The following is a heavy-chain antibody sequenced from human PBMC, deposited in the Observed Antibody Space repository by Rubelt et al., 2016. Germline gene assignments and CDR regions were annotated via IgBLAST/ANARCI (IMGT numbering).Heavy chain of an antibody. CDR3: ARDRSPGEFNRGWFDP. V-gene: IGHV1-46*03. D-gene: IGHD3-10*01. J-gene: IGHJ5*02. CDR2: NPSGGST. Sequence: NPSGGSTSYAQKFQGRVTMTRDTSTSTVYMELSSLRSEDTAVYYCARDRSPGEFNRGWFDPWGQGTLVTVSS.